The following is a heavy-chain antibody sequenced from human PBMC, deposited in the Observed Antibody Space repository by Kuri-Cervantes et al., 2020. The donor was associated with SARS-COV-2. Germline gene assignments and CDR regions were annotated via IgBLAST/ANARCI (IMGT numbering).Heavy chain of an antibody. V-gene: IGHV3-30*03. CDR3: ARAPPPASPRGGMDV. D-gene: IGHD2-2*01. J-gene: IGHJ6*02. Sequence: GESLKISCAASGFTFSSYGMHWVRQAPGKGLEWVAVISYDGSNKYYADSVKGRFTISRDNSKNTLYLQMNSLRAEDTAVYYCARAPPPASPRGGMDVWGQGTTVTVSS. CDR2: ISYDGSNK. CDR1: GFTFSSYG.